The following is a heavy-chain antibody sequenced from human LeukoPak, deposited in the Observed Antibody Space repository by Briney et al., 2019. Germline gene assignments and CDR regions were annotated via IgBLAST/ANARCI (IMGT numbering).Heavy chain of an antibody. Sequence: GASVKVSCKASGYTFTDYFLHWVRQAPGPGLEWMGWINPNSGATNYAQNFQGRVTMTRDTSITTAYMDLSSLRSDDTAVYYCVRDPIHNSSPSAPGTDGFDPWGQGTLVTVSS. CDR1: GYTFTDYF. D-gene: IGHD6-13*01. V-gene: IGHV1-2*02. CDR2: INPNSGAT. CDR3: VRDPIHNSSPSAPGTDGFDP. J-gene: IGHJ5*02.